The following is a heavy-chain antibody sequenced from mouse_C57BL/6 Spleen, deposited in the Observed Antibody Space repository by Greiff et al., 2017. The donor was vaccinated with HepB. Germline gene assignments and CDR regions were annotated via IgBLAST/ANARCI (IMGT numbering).Heavy chain of an antibody. D-gene: IGHD3-3*01. CDR1: GYTFTDYN. CDR3: ARTGPRDDFDY. CDR2: INPNNGGT. V-gene: IGHV1-18*01. J-gene: IGHJ2*01. Sequence: VQLQQSGPELVKPGASVKISCKASGYTFTDYNMDWVKQSHGKSLEWIGDINPNNGGTIYNQKFKGKATLTVDKSSSTAYMELRSLTSEDTAVYYCARTGPRDDFDYWGQGTTLTVSS.